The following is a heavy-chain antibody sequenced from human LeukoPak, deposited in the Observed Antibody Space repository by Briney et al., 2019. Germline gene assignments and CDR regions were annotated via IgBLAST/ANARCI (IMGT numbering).Heavy chain of an antibody. Sequence: GGSLRLSCAASGFTFSSYWMRWVRHAPGKGLVWVSRINSDGSSTSYADSVKGRFTISRDNAKNTLYLQMNSLRAEDTAVYYCAREAVAGTWDWFDPWGQGTLVTVSS. CDR2: INSDGSST. J-gene: IGHJ5*02. D-gene: IGHD6-19*01. CDR1: GFTFSSYW. V-gene: IGHV3-74*01. CDR3: AREAVAGTWDWFDP.